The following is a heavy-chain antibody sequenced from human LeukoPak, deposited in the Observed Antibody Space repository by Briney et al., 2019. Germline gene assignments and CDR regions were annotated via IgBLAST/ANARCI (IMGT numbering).Heavy chain of an antibody. CDR1: GYSFTNYW. D-gene: IGHD2-15*01. V-gene: IGHV5-51*01. CDR2: IYPGDSVT. J-gene: IGHJ4*02. Sequence: GDSLKISCKGSGYSFTNYWIGWVRQMPGKGLEWMGIIYPGDSVTRYSPSFQGQVTFSADKSISTAHLQWSSLKASDTAIYYCARLDSGDNCCDYWGQGTLVTVSS. CDR3: ARLDSGDNCCDY.